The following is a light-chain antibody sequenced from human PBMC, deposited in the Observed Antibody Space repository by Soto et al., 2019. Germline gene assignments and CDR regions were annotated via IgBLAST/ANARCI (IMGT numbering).Light chain of an antibody. CDR1: SSDVGSYDH. CDR2: EVS. CDR3: ISYTGSSTSDV. V-gene: IGLV2-14*01. Sequence: SVLTQPASVSGSPGQSITISCSGTSSDVGSYDHVAWYQQFPGKTPKLMIYEVSNRPSGVSSRFSGSKSGNTASLTISGLQAEDEADYYCISYTGSSTSDVFGSGTKGTV. J-gene: IGLJ1*01.